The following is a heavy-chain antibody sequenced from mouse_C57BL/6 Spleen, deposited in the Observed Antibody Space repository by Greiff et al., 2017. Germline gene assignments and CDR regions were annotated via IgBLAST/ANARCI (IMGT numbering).Heavy chain of an antibody. V-gene: IGHV5-4*01. CDR1: GFTFSSYA. CDR3: ARDDDDYSMDY. Sequence: EVQRVESGGGLVKPGGSLKLSCAASGFTFSSYAMSWVRQTPEKRLEWVATISDGGSYTYYPDNVKGRFTISRDNAKNNLYLQMSHLKSEDTAMYYCARDDDDYSMDYWGQGTSVTVSS. CDR2: ISDGGSYT. D-gene: IGHD2-12*01. J-gene: IGHJ4*01.